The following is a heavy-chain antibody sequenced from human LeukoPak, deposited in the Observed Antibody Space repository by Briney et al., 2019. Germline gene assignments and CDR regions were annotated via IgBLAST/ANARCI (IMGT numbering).Heavy chain of an antibody. CDR2: ISGSGGST. CDR3: AKDIPGEVTTSLYMDV. V-gene: IGHV3-23*01. D-gene: IGHD4-17*01. CDR1: GFTFSSYA. Sequence: SGGSLRLSCAASGFTFSSYAMSWVRQAPGKGVEWVSAISGSGGSTYYADSVKGRFTISRDNSKNTLYLQMNSLRAEDTAVYYCAKDIPGEVTTSLYMDVWGKGTTVTISS. J-gene: IGHJ6*03.